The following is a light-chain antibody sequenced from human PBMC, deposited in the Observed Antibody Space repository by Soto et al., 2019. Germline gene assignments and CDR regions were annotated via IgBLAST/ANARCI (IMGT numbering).Light chain of an antibody. Sequence: EIVMTQSPATLSVSPGERATLSCRASQSIRNNLAWYQQKLGQAPRLLIYSASIRATGIPDRFSGSGSGTEFTLTISSLQSEDFAVYYCQQYKNWPPITFGGGTKVEIK. V-gene: IGKV3-15*01. CDR3: QQYKNWPPIT. J-gene: IGKJ4*01. CDR2: SAS. CDR1: QSIRNN.